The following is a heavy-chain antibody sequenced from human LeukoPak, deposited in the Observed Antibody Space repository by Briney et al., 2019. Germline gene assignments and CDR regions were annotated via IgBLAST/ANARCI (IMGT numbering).Heavy chain of an antibody. Sequence: RGSLRLSRAPSGFTFSSYAMHWVRQAPGKGLEYVSAISSNGGSTYYANSVKGRFTISRDNSKNTLYLQMGSLRAEDMAVYYCAREPEWGATDYWGQGTLVTGSS. CDR3: AREPEWGATDY. CDR1: GFTFSSYA. CDR2: ISSNGGST. V-gene: IGHV3-64*01. D-gene: IGHD1-26*01. J-gene: IGHJ4*02.